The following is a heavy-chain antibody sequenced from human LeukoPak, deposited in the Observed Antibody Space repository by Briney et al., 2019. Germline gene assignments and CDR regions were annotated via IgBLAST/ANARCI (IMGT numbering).Heavy chain of an antibody. V-gene: IGHV1-2*02. CDR2: INPNSGGT. Sequence: GASVKVSCKASGYTFTGYYMHWVRQAPGQGLEWMGWINPNSGGTNYAQKFQGRVTMTRDTSTSTVYMELSSLRSEDTAVYYCARDPSPDSSGYYPDDYWGQGTLVTVS. D-gene: IGHD3-22*01. CDR3: ARDPSPDSSGYYPDDY. J-gene: IGHJ4*02. CDR1: GYTFTGYY.